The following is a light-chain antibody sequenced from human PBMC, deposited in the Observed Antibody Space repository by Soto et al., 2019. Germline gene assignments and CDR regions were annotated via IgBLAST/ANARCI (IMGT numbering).Light chain of an antibody. CDR3: QYYGASSWR. V-gene: IGKV3-20*01. CDR1: QSVSSSV. CDR2: GAS. J-gene: IGKJ1*01. Sequence: EIVLTQSPGTLSLSPGERATLSCSASQSVSSSVLAWYQQKPGQAPRLLIYGASTRTTGIPDRFSGGGSGSDFTLHIGRLEPADSAVYYCQYYGASSWRFSEGTKGVLK.